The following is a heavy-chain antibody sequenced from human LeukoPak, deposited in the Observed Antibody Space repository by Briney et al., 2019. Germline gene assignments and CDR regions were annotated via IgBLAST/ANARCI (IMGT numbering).Heavy chain of an antibody. Sequence: PGGSLRLSCAASGFTFSSYGMHWVRQAPGKGLEWVAVISYDGSNKYYADSVKGRFTISRDNSKNTLYLQMNSLRAEDTAVYYCAKELRDYLLYGYFDYWGQGTLVTVSS. J-gene: IGHJ4*02. D-gene: IGHD3-16*01. CDR3: AKELRDYLLYGYFDY. CDR1: GFTFSSYG. V-gene: IGHV3-30*18. CDR2: ISYDGSNK.